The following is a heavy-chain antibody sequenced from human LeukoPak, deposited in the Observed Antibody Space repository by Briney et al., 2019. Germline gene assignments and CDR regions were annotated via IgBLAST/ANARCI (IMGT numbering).Heavy chain of an antibody. Sequence: QPGRSLKLSCTASGFDFSSYWMAWVRQAPGKGLEWVANINQDGNIKYYVDSVKGRFTISRDNAKNSLYLQMNSLRAEDTAVYYCARDHRIDGVVVADTPRIFEYWGQGTLVTDSS. CDR3: ARDHRIDGVVVADTPRIFEY. J-gene: IGHJ4*02. D-gene: IGHD2-15*01. CDR2: INQDGNIK. V-gene: IGHV3-7*01. CDR1: GFDFSSYW.